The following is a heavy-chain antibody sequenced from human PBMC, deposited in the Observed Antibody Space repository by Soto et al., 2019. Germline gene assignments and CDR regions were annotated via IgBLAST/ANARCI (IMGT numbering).Heavy chain of an antibody. J-gene: IGHJ4*02. CDR2: ISAYNGNT. D-gene: IGHD2-8*01. V-gene: IGHV1-18*01. CDR1: GYTFTSYG. Sequence: ASVKVSCKASGYTFTSYGISWVRQAPGQGLEWMGWISAYNGNTNYAQKLQGRVTMTTDTSTGTAYMELRSLRSDDTAVYYCAIPRDPGLGPGVLDYWGQGTLVTVSS. CDR3: AIPRDPGLGPGVLDY.